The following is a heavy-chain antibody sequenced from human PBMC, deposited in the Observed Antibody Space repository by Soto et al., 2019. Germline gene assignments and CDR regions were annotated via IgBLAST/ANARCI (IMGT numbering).Heavy chain of an antibody. D-gene: IGHD3-10*01. CDR3: ARGSGVGGAGMDV. Sequence: QVQLQESGPRLVKSSQTLYLTCTVSGGSINSGDYYWSWIRQSPGKGLEWVGYMYYSGITDYNASLKSRITMSMDTSKNQFSLKLTSVTAADTAVYFWARGSGVGGAGMDVWGQGTTVTVSS. V-gene: IGHV4-30-4*01. CDR1: GGSINSGDYY. J-gene: IGHJ6*02. CDR2: MYYSGIT.